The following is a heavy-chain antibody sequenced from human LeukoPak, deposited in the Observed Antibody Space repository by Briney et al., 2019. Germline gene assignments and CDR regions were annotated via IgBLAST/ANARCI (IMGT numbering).Heavy chain of an antibody. CDR2: ICGSGDST. CDR3: GKDQNNGHFDY. CDR1: GFTFSSYA. Sequence: GGSLRLSCAASGFTFSSYAMSWVRQAPGKGLEWVSAICGSGDSTYNAASVRGRFTISRDNSKNTLYLQMNSLRAEDTAVYYCGKDQNNGHFDYWGQGTLVTVSS. V-gene: IGHV3-23*01. J-gene: IGHJ4*02. D-gene: IGHD2/OR15-2a*01.